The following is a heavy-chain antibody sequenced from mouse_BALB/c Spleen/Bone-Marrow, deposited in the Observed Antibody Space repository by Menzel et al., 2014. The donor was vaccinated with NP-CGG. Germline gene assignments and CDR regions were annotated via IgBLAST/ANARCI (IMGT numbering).Heavy chain of an antibody. CDR1: GFTFSNYG. V-gene: IGHV5-6*01. CDR2: ISSVGSYT. CDR3: ARRGTGAGSYYFDY. Sequence: EVQGVESGGDLVKPGGSLKLSCAASGFTFSNYGMSWVRQTPDKRLEWVATISSVGSYTYYPDSVKGRFTISRDNAKNTLFLQMSILKSEDTAMYYCARRGTGAGSYYFDYWGQGTTLTVSS. D-gene: IGHD4-1*01. J-gene: IGHJ2*01.